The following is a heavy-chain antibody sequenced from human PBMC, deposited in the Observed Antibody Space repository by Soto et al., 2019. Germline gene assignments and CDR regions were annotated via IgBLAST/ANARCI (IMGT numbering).Heavy chain of an antibody. J-gene: IGHJ6*02. V-gene: IGHV3-30-3*01. D-gene: IGHD1-26*01. Sequence: QVQLVESGGGVVQPGRSLRLSCAASGFTFSNYPMHWVRQAPGKGLEWGAGISYDGSSKYYAGSVKGRFTISRDNSKNTLYLQMNSLRAEDTAVYYCARDVESGSSQYFYHYYAMDVWGQGTTVTVSS. CDR3: ARDVESGSSQYFYHYYAMDV. CDR1: GFTFSNYP. CDR2: ISYDGSSK.